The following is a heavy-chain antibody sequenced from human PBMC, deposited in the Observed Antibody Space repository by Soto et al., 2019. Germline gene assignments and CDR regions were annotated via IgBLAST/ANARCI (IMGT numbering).Heavy chain of an antibody. V-gene: IGHV1-69*06. J-gene: IGHJ4*02. CDR1: GGTFSSYA. CDR2: IIPTFGTP. CDR3: AKDQGGLPFDN. Sequence: SVKVSCKASGGTFSSYAISWVRQAPGQGLEWMGGIIPTFGTPTYAQKFQGRVTITADKSTSTAYMELSSLRYEDTAVYFCAKDQGGLPFDNWGQGTLVTVSS. D-gene: IGHD2-15*01.